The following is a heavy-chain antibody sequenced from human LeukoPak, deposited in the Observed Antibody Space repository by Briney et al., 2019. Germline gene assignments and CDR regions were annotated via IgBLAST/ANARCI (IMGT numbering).Heavy chain of an antibody. CDR3: ARIVGATDYFDH. CDR1: GGSFSGYY. D-gene: IGHD1-26*01. V-gene: IGHV4-34*01. CDR2: VHHSGST. J-gene: IGHJ4*02. Sequence: SETLSLTCGIYGGSFSGYYWSWIRQPPGKGLEWIGEVHHSGSTIYTPSLKSRVTISVDTSKNQFSLKLTSVTAADTAVYYCARIVGATDYFDHWGQGTLVTVSS.